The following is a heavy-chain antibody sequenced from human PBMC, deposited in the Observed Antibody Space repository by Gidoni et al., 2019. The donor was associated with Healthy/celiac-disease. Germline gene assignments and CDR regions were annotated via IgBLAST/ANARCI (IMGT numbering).Heavy chain of an antibody. CDR2: VHYSGNT. V-gene: IGHV4-39*01. J-gene: IGHJ4*02. Sequence: QLQLQESGPGLLQPPETLSLTRTVSGCSIASLNYYWGWIRQPPGQGLEWIGSVHYSGNTDYNPSLKSRVTISVDTSKNRFSLKLNSVTAADTAVYYCATNSPASDYWGQGTLVTVSS. CDR3: ATNSPASDY. CDR1: GCSIASLNYY.